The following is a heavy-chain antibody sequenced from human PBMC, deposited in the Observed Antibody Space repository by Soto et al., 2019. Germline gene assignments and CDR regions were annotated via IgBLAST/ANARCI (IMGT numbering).Heavy chain of an antibody. Sequence: EVQVVESGGGLVQPGGSLRLSCEASGFTFSSYSMNWVRQAPGKGLEWVSYISGSSGTIYYADSVKGRFTISRDNAKNSVYLQMNSLRDEDTAMYYCERKTAIPVAGTHPCDYWGQGTLVTVSS. CDR3: ERKTAIPVAGTHPCDY. J-gene: IGHJ4*02. CDR1: GFTFSSYS. D-gene: IGHD6-19*01. CDR2: ISGSSGTI. V-gene: IGHV3-48*02.